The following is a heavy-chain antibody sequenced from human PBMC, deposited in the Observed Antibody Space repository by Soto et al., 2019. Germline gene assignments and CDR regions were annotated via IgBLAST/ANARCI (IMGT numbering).Heavy chain of an antibody. CDR3: ARDARIAVAGTLYYYGMDV. D-gene: IGHD6-19*01. CDR1: GGTFSSYA. Sequence: QVQLVQSGAEVKKPGSSVKVSCKASGGTFSSYAISWVRQAPGQGLEWMGGIISIFGTANYAQKFQGRVTITADESTSTAYMELSSLRSEDTAVYYCARDARIAVAGTLYYYGMDVWGQGTTVTVSS. J-gene: IGHJ6*02. CDR2: IISIFGTA. V-gene: IGHV1-69*01.